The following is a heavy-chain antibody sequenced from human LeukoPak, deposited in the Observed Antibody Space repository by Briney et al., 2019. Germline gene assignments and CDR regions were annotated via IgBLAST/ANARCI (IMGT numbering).Heavy chain of an antibody. CDR2: ISYDGSNK. V-gene: IGHV3-30*18. CDR1: GFSFSSYG. Sequence: GRSLRLSCAASGFSFSSYGMHWVRQAPGKGLEWVAVISYDGSNKYYADSVKGRFTISRDKSKNTLYLQMNSLRAEDTAVYYCAKDRATTNDAFDIWGRGTMVTVSS. CDR3: AKDRATTNDAFDI. J-gene: IGHJ3*02. D-gene: IGHD4-17*01.